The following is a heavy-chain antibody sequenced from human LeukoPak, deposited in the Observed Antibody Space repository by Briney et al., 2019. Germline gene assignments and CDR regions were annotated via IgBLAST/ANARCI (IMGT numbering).Heavy chain of an antibody. Sequence: ASVKVSCKASGYTFTSYSISWVRQAPGQGLEWMGWISAYNGNTNYAQKLQGRVTMTTDTSTSTAYMELRSLRSDDTAVYYCARVWELLENLGWFDPWGQGTLVTVSS. V-gene: IGHV1-18*01. J-gene: IGHJ5*02. D-gene: IGHD1-26*01. CDR1: GYTFTSYS. CDR3: ARVWELLENLGWFDP. CDR2: ISAYNGNT.